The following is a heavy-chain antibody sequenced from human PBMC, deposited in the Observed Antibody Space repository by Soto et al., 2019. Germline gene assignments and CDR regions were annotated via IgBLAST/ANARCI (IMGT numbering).Heavy chain of an antibody. CDR1: GFTFSGSA. CDR3: ARNPPTYYYDSSCYYLFDY. Sequence: EVQLVESGGGLVQPGGSLKLSCAASGFTFSGSAMHWVRQASGKGLEWVGRIRSKANSYATAYAASVKGRFTISRDNSKNTLYLQMNSLRAEDTAVYYCARNPPTYYYDSSCYYLFDYWGQGTLVTVSS. D-gene: IGHD3-22*01. V-gene: IGHV3-73*02. CDR2: IRSKANSYAT. J-gene: IGHJ4*02.